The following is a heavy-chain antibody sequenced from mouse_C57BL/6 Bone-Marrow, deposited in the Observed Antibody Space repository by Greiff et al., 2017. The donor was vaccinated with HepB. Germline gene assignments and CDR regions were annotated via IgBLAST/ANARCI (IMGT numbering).Heavy chain of an antibody. CDR2: ISSGGSYT. CDR1: GFTFSSYG. CDR3: ARHRPPPYYYGREDWYFDV. D-gene: IGHD1-1*01. J-gene: IGHJ1*03. Sequence: EVKVVESGGDLVKPGGSLKLSCAASGFTFSSYGMSWVRQTPDKRLEWVATISSGGSYTYYPDSVKGRFTISRDNAKNTLYLQMSSLKSEDTAMYYCARHRPPPYYYGREDWYFDVWGTGTTVTVSS. V-gene: IGHV5-6*01.